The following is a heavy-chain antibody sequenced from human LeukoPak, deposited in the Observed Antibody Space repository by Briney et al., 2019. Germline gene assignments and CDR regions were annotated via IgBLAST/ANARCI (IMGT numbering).Heavy chain of an antibody. J-gene: IGHJ4*02. Sequence: GGSLRLSCAASGFTFSSYGMHWVRQAPGKGLEWVAVIWYDGSNKYYADSVKGRFTISRDNSKNTLYLQMNSPRAEDTAVYYCARDQYMAVDSSGPPLYWGQGTLVTVSS. CDR1: GFTFSSYG. CDR3: ARDQYMAVDSSGPPLY. CDR2: IWYDGSNK. V-gene: IGHV3-33*01. D-gene: IGHD3-22*01.